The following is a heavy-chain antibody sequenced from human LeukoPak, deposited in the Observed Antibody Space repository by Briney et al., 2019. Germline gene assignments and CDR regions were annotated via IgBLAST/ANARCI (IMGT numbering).Heavy chain of an antibody. V-gene: IGHV3-11*01. Sequence: PGGSLRLSCAASVFTLSYYYMSWIREAPGKGLEGVSYISSSRCTIYYADSVKGRFTISRDNAENSLYVQMNSLRAEDRAVYSCARDRSGYGSGSSNAFDIWGQGTLVTVSS. CDR2: ISSSRCTI. CDR1: VFTLSYYY. CDR3: ARDRSGYGSGSSNAFDI. J-gene: IGHJ3*02. D-gene: IGHD3-10*01.